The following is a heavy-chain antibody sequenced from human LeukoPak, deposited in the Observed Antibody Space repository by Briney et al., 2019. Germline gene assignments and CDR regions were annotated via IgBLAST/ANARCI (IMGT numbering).Heavy chain of an antibody. CDR1: GFSFSHYA. D-gene: IGHD2-15*01. V-gene: IGHV3-23*01. J-gene: IGHJ4*02. CDR3: AKGYCSAGSCVHSDY. Sequence: PGGSLRLSCAASGFSFSHYAMSWVRQAPGKGLEWVSGISGSGGTTYYADSVKGRFTISRDNSKNTLYPQMNSLRAEDTAVYYCAKGYCSAGSCVHSDYWGQGTLVTVSS. CDR2: ISGSGGTT.